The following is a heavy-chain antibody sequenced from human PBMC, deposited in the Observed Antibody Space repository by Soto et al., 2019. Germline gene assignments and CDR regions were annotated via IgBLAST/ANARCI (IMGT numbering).Heavy chain of an antibody. J-gene: IGHJ6*02. Sequence: QVQLVESGGGVVQPGRSLRLSCAASGFTFSSYAMHWVRQAPGKGLEWVAILSYDGNNEYYAHSVKGRFTISRDTSKNTMYLKMNSLRAEVAAVYYCARDDRYCSGGSCTFYYYYGMYVWGQGTTVTVSS. CDR3: ARDDRYCSGGSCTFYYYYGMYV. V-gene: IGHV3-30-3*01. D-gene: IGHD2-15*01. CDR2: LSYDGNNE. CDR1: GFTFSSYA.